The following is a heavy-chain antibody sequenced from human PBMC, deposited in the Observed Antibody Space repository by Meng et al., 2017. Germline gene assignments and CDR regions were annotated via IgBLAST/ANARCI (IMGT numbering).Heavy chain of an antibody. D-gene: IGHD6-19*01. CDR3: ARYVAVAGVDY. J-gene: IGHJ4*02. Sequence: VQLGQSGAEGKKPGASGKASCKAFGYTFTSYDSNWVRQATGQGLEWMGWMNPNSGNTGYAQKFQGRVTMTRNTSISTAYMELSSLRSEDTAVYYCARYVAVAGVDYWGQGTLVTVSS. CDR1: GYTFTSYD. CDR2: MNPNSGNT. V-gene: IGHV1-8*01.